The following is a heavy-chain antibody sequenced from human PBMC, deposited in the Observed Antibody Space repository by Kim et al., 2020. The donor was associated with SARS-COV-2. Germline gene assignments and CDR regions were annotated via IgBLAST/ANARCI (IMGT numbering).Heavy chain of an antibody. D-gene: IGHD5-12*01. Sequence: TTDYAAPVKGRFTISRDDSKNTLYLQMNSLKTEDTAVYYCTTDASVDPDYWGQGTLVTVSS. J-gene: IGHJ4*02. V-gene: IGHV3-15*01. CDR2: TT. CDR3: TTDASVDPDY.